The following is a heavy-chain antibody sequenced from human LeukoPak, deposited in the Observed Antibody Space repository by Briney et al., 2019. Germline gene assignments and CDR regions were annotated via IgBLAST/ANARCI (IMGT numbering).Heavy chain of an antibody. CDR2: INPNSGGT. CDR1: GYTFTGYY. CDR3: ARDLRRNSIFGVVIIGSMDWFDP. Sequence: ASVKVSCKASGYTFTGYYMHWLRQAPGQGLEWMGWINPNSGGTNYAQKFQGRVTMTRDTSISTAYMELSRLRSDDTAVYYCARDLRRNSIFGVVIIGSMDWFDPWGQGTLVTVSS. D-gene: IGHD3-3*01. V-gene: IGHV1-2*02. J-gene: IGHJ5*02.